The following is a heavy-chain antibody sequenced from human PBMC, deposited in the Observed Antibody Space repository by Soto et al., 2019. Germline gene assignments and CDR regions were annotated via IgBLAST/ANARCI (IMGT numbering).Heavy chain of an antibody. CDR2: ISGGGGNT. V-gene: IGHV3-23*01. Sequence: PGGSLRLSCAASGFTFRSYGMSWVRQAPGKGLEWVSIISGGGGNTYYADSVKGRFTISRDNSKNMLYLQMNSLRAEDTAVYYCARTVIVVVEFYFDYWGQGTLVTVSS. CDR3: ARTVIVVVEFYFDY. CDR1: GFTFRSYG. J-gene: IGHJ4*02. D-gene: IGHD3-22*01.